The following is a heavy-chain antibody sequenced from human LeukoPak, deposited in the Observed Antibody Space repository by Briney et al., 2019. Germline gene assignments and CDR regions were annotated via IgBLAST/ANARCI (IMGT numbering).Heavy chain of an antibody. Sequence: GGSLRLSCAASGFTFSNYGMHWVRQAPGKGLGWVTFIRYDGSNKYYVDSVKGRFTISRDNSKNTLYLQMDSLRPEDTAMYYCAKGIRAVGATNFDYWGQGTLVTVSS. CDR1: GFTFSNYG. CDR3: AKGIRAVGATNFDY. J-gene: IGHJ4*02. CDR2: IRYDGSNK. D-gene: IGHD1-26*01. V-gene: IGHV3-30*02.